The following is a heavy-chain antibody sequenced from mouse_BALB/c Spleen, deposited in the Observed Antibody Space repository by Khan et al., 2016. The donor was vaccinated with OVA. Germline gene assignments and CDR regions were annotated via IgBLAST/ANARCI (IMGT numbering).Heavy chain of an antibody. CDR3: ARGYCGNYEFVY. J-gene: IGHJ3*01. Sequence: QVQLQQSGAELVKPGASVKLSCKTSGYTFTSYWIQWVKQRPGQGLGWIGQIFPRTGTTYYNENFKGKATLTVDTSSSTAYMQVSSLTSEDSAVYFCARGYCGNYEFVYWGQGTLVTVSP. D-gene: IGHD1-1*02. V-gene: IGHV1S132*01. CDR1: GYTFTSYW. CDR2: IFPRTGTT.